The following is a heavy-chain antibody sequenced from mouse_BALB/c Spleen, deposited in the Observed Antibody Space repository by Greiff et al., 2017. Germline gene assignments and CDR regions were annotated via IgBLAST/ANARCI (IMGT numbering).Heavy chain of an antibody. CDR3: ARLGNFDV. CDR1: GFTFSSFG. D-gene: IGHD2-14*01. V-gene: IGHV5-17*02. J-gene: IGHJ1*01. CDR2: ISSGSSTI. Sequence: EVQGVESGGGLVQPGGSRKLSCAASGFTFSSFGMHWVRQAPEKGLEWVAYISSGSSTIYYADTVKGRFTISRDNPKNTLFLQMTSLRSEDTAMYYCARLGNFDVWGAGTTVTVSS.